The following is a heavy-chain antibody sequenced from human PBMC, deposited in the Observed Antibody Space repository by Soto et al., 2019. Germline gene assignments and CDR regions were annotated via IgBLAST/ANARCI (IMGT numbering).Heavy chain of an antibody. Sequence: SETLSLTCTVSGGSISSYYWSWIRQPPGKGLEWTGYIYYSRSTNYNPSLKSRVTISVDTSKNQFSLKLSSVTAADTAVYYCARDNGYSYGYTLYHWGQGTLVTV. D-gene: IGHD5-18*01. J-gene: IGHJ5*02. V-gene: IGHV4-59*01. CDR1: GGSISSYY. CDR2: IYYSRST. CDR3: ARDNGYSYGYTLYH.